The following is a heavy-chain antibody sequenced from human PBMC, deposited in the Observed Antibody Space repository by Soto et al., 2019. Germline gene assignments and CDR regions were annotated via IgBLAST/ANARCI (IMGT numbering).Heavy chain of an antibody. CDR2: IYYSGST. D-gene: IGHD6-6*01. CDR1: GVSISNGGSY. Sequence: SETLSLTCTVSGVSISNGGSYWSLIRQHPGKGLEWIGYIYYSGSTYYNPSLKSRVTISVDTSKNQFSLKLSSVTAADTAVYYCARSIAARGLRYYYYGMDVWGQGTTVT. J-gene: IGHJ6*02. V-gene: IGHV4-31*03. CDR3: ARSIAARGLRYYYYGMDV.